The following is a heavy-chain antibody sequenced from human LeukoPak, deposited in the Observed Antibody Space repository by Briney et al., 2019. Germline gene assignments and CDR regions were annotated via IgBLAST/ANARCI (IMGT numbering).Heavy chain of an antibody. CDR1: GGSISSSSYY. CDR2: IYYSGST. Sequence: PSETLSLTCTVSGGSISSSSYYWGWIRQPPGKGLEWIGSIYYSGSTYYNPSLKSRVTISVDTSKNQFSLKLSSVTAADTAVYYCARVTCCSGGSCYSFDYWGQGTLVTVSS. V-gene: IGHV4-39*01. J-gene: IGHJ4*02. CDR3: ARVTCCSGGSCYSFDY. D-gene: IGHD2-15*01.